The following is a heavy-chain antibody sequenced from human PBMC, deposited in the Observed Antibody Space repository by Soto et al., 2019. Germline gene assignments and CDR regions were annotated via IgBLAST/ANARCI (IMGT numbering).Heavy chain of an antibody. CDR1: GGTFSSYA. CDR3: AREVVVTAELYYYYYGMDV. CDR2: IIPIFGTA. D-gene: IGHD2-21*02. Sequence: QVQLVQSGAEVKKPGSSVKVSCKASGGTFSSYAISWVRQAPGQGLEWMGGIIPIFGTANYAQKFQGGVTITADESTSTAYMELSSLRSEDTAVYYCAREVVVTAELYYYYYGMDVWGQGTTVTVSS. V-gene: IGHV1-69*01. J-gene: IGHJ6*02.